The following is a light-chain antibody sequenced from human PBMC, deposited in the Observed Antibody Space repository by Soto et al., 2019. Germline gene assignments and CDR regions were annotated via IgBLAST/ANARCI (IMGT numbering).Light chain of an antibody. CDR1: QSFTSW. Sequence: DIQMTQSPSTLSASGGDRVTITCRASQSFTSWLAWYQQKPGKAPELLIYDASSLESGVPSRLSGSGSGTEFTLTISSMQPDDVATYYCQQYSDNWTFGHGTKVDIK. CDR2: DAS. J-gene: IGKJ1*01. CDR3: QQYSDNWT. V-gene: IGKV1-5*01.